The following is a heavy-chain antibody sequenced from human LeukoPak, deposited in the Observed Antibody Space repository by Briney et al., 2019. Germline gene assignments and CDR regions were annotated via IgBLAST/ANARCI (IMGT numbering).Heavy chain of an antibody. CDR3: TLSYSSTLGVLCNWFDP. D-gene: IGHD2-2*01. CDR2: IDWDGDK. V-gene: IGHV2-70*12. CDR1: GFSLSTNGRC. J-gene: IGHJ5*02. Sequence: SGPTLVNPTQTLTLTCAFSGFSLSTNGRCVGWIRQSPGKALEWLALIDWDGDKYYSTSLKNRLAISRDTSKNQVVLTMTNMEAVGTATYYCTLSYSSTLGVLCNWFDPWGPGTLVTVSS.